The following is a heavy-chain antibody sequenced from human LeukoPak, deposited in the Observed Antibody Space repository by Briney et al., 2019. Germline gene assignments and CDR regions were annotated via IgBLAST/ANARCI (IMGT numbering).Heavy chain of an antibody. V-gene: IGHV1-18*01. CDR3: ARRLITMVRGVMYYYYMDV. D-gene: IGHD3-10*01. CDR1: GYTFTSYG. CDR2: ISTYNGNT. Sequence: GASVKVSCKASGYTFTSYGISWVRQAPGQGLEWMGWISTYNGNTNYAQKLQGRVTMTTDTSTSTAYMELSSLRSEDTAVYYCARRLITMVRGVMYYYYMDVWGKGTTVTVSS. J-gene: IGHJ6*03.